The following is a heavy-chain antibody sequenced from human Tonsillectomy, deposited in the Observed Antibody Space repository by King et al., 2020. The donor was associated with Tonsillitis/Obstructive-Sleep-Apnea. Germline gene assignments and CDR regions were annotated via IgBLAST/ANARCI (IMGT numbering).Heavy chain of an antibody. CDR2: ISYDGSNK. CDR1: GFTFSNYG. Sequence: QLVQSGGGVVQPGRSLRLSCAASGFTFSNYGMHWVRQAPGQGLEWVAVISYDGSNKNYADSVKGRFTISRDNSKNTLYLQMNSLRAEDTAVYYCAKDNYDFWSVNWFDPWGQGTLVIVSS. J-gene: IGHJ5*02. D-gene: IGHD3-3*01. CDR3: AKDNYDFWSVNWFDP. V-gene: IGHV3-30*18.